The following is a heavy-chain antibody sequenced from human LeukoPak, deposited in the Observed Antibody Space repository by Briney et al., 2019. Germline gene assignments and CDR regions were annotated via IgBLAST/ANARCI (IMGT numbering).Heavy chain of an antibody. D-gene: IGHD4-11*01. Sequence: GGSLRLSCAASGFTFSNYAMHWVRQAPGKGLEWVSGITGSGDKTYYTDSLKGRFTISRDNSKNTLFLQMSSLRADDTAVYYCAKDRVTTVTTFFSQFDYWGQGTLVTVSS. CDR1: GFTFSNYA. CDR3: AKDRVTTVTTFFSQFDY. CDR2: ITGSGDKT. V-gene: IGHV3-23*01. J-gene: IGHJ4*02.